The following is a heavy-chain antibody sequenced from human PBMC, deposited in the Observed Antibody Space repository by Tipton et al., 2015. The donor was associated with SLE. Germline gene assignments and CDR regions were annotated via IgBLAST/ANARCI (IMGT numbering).Heavy chain of an antibody. D-gene: IGHD4-17*01. CDR2: IYYSGST. V-gene: IGHV4-39*07. J-gene: IGHJ4*02. CDR3: AAWAGDYEGYFDY. Sequence: TLSLTCTVSGGSISSSSYYWGWLRQPPGKGLEWIGSIYYSGSTYYNPSLKSRVTISVDTSKNQFSLKLSSVTAADTAVYYCAAWAGDYEGYFDYWGQGTLVTVSS. CDR1: GGSISSSSYY.